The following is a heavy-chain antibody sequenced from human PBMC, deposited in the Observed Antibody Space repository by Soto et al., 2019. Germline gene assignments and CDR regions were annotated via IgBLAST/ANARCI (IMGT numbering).Heavy chain of an antibody. CDR3: ARDGHYDSSGYSPDY. D-gene: IGHD3-22*01. CDR2: IYYRGST. Sequence: QVQLQESGPGLVKPSQTLSLTCTVSGGSISSGDYYWSWIRQPPGKGLEWIGYIYYRGSTYYNPSLKSRVTVSVDTSKNQFSLKLSSVTAADTAVYYCARDGHYDSSGYSPDYWGQGTLFTVSS. V-gene: IGHV4-30-4*01. J-gene: IGHJ4*02. CDR1: GGSISSGDYY.